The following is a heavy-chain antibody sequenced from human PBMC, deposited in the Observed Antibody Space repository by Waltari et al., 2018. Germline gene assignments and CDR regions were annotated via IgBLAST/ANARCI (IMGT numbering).Heavy chain of an antibody. J-gene: IGHJ4*02. CDR3: ARGLEYYDISYPDY. CDR1: GFTFSSYW. D-gene: IGHD3-22*01. CDR2: IKQDGSEK. V-gene: IGHV3-7*01. Sequence: EVQLVESGGGLVQPGGSLRLSCAASGFTFSSYWMSWVRQAPGKGLEWVANIKQDGSEKYYVDSVKGRFPISRDNAKNSLYLQMNSLRAEDTAVYYCARGLEYYDISYPDYWGQGTLVTVSS.